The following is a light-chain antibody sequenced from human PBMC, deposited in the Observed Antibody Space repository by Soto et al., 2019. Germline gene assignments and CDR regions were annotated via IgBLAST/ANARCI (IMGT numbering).Light chain of an antibody. CDR2: GVS. V-gene: IGKV3-15*01. CDR1: QTVSNN. J-gene: IGKJ1*01. Sequence: EIVMTQSPATLSVSPGDRATPSCRASQTVSNNLAWYQQKPGQAPRLLIYGVSTRATGIPARFSGSGSGTEFTLTISSLQSEDFAVYYCQQYDDWPRTFGQGTKVEIQ. CDR3: QQYDDWPRT.